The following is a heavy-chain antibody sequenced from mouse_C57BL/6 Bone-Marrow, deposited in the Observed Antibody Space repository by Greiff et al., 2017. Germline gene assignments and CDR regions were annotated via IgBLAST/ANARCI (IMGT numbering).Heavy chain of an antibody. CDR3: TRRPITTVVAHFDV. CDR2: IRNKANNHAT. D-gene: IGHD1-1*01. Sequence: EVQLVESGGGLVQPGGSMKLSCAASGFTFSDAWMDWVRQSPEKGLEWVAEIRNKANNHATYYAESVKGRFTISRDDSKSSVYLQMNSLRAEDTGIYYCTRRPITTVVAHFDVWGTGTTVTVSS. V-gene: IGHV6-6*01. J-gene: IGHJ1*03. CDR1: GFTFSDAW.